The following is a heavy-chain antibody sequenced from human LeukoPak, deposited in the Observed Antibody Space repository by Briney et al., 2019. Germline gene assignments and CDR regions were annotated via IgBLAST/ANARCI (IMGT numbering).Heavy chain of an antibody. Sequence: PGGSLRLSCAASGFTFSSYWISWVRQASGKGLEWVANIKQDGSEKYYVDSVKGRFTISRDNAKNSLYLQMNSLRAEDTAVYYCARIVKPATIFGVASMRFDPWGQGTLVTVSS. J-gene: IGHJ5*02. V-gene: IGHV3-7*01. CDR2: IKQDGSEK. CDR1: GFTFSSYW. D-gene: IGHD3-3*01. CDR3: ARIVKPATIFGVASMRFDP.